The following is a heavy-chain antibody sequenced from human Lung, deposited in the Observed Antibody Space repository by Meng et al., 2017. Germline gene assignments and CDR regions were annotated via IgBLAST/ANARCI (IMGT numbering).Heavy chain of an antibody. D-gene: IGHD3-10*01. V-gene: IGHV1-18*01. CDR1: DYTFTGYG. J-gene: IGHJ4*02. Sequence: QVQPVQSGPEVKKPGALVKFSCKASDYTFTGYGVSWVRQAPGQGLEWMAWLGAHDGDTSHAPKFQGRVTVSADRPTATAYMELRSLRSDDTAVYYCARGTPGRSYSDYWGQGTLVTVSS. CDR2: LGAHDGDT. CDR3: ARGTPGRSYSDY.